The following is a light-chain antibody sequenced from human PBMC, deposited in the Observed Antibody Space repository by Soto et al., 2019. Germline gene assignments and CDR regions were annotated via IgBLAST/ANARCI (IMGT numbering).Light chain of an antibody. V-gene: IGKV1-5*01. CDR2: DAS. CDR3: QQYDSYPWT. J-gene: IGKJ1*01. CDR1: QSISRW. Sequence: IHMTHSPSTLSASVLYRVTITFLASQSISRWLAWYQQQPGKAPNLLIFDASSLESGASLRFSGSKSGTEFTLTISSLQPDDFATYYCQQYDSYPWTFGQGTKVDI.